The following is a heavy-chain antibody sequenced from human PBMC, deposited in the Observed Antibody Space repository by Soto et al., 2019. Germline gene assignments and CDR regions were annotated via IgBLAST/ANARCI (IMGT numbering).Heavy chain of an antibody. Sequence: PGGSLRLSCAASGFTFSSYGMHWVRQAPGKGLEWVAVISYDGSNKYYADSVKGRFTISRDNSKNTLYLQMNSLRAEDTAVYYCAKGRRIDNRYYYDSSGPLDYWGQGTLVTVSS. CDR2: ISYDGSNK. CDR3: AKGRRIDNRYYYDSSGPLDY. CDR1: GFTFSSYG. J-gene: IGHJ4*02. D-gene: IGHD3-22*01. V-gene: IGHV3-30*18.